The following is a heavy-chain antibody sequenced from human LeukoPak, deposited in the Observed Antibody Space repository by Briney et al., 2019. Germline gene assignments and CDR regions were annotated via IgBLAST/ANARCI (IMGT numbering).Heavy chain of an antibody. Sequence: KPSETLSLTCAVYGESFSGYFWNWIRQPPGKGLEWIGEINHSGSTSNHNPSLKSRVTMSVDTSKNQFSLKLSSVTAADTAVYYGARKSGSARDYWGQENLVTVSS. J-gene: IGHJ4*02. CDR1: GESFSGYF. D-gene: IGHD5-12*01. V-gene: IGHV4-34*01. CDR3: ARKSGSARDY. CDR2: INHSGSTS.